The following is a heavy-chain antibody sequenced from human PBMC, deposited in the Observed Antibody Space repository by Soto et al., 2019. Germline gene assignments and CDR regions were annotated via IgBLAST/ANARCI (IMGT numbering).Heavy chain of an antibody. Sequence: ASVKVSCNASGGTFSSYAISLVRQAPGQGLEWMGGIIPIFGTANYAQKFQGRVTITADESTSTAYMELSSLRSEDTAVYYCARAAADLSYYYYGMDVWGQGTTVTVSS. V-gene: IGHV1-69*13. CDR3: ARAAADLSYYYYGMDV. D-gene: IGHD6-13*01. CDR1: GGTFSSYA. CDR2: IIPIFGTA. J-gene: IGHJ6*02.